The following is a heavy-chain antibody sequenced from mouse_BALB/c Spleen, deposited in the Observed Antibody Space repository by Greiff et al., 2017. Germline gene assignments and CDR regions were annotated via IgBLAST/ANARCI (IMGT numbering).Heavy chain of an antibody. V-gene: IGHV14-1*02. Sequence: VQLQQSGAELVRPGASVKLSCKASGFNIKDYYMHWVKQRPEQGLEWIGWIDPENGNTKYAPKFQGKASITADTSSNTAYLQLSSLTSEDTAVYYCAHYGNYAYVDYWGQGTPLTVSA. J-gene: IGHJ2*01. CDR2: IDPENGNT. CDR1: GFNIKDYY. CDR3: AHYGNYAYVDY. D-gene: IGHD2-1*01.